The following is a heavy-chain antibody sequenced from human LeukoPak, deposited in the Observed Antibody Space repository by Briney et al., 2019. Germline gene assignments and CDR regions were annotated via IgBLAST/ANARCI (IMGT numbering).Heavy chain of an antibody. CDR3: ATIQRRAPPPDT. Sequence: GGSLSLSCAASGFTFSKYWMIWIRQAPGKGLESVSRINTDGTVTTYADSVKGRFTVSRDNADNTMFLQMNSVRDDDTAVYYCATIQRRAPPPDTWGQGTPVTVSS. CDR2: INTDGTVT. CDR1: GFTFSKYW. V-gene: IGHV3-74*01. J-gene: IGHJ5*02. D-gene: IGHD5-18*01.